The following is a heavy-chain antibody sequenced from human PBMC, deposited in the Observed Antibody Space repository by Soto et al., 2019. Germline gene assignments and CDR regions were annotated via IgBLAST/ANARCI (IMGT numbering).Heavy chain of an antibody. V-gene: IGHV3-33*01. Sequence: LRLSCAASGFTFSSYGMHWVRQAPGKGLEWVAVIWYDGSNKYYADSVKGRFTISRDNSKNTLYLQMNSLRAEDTAVYYCARDRVTFGGVIVKFDAFDIWGQGTMVTVSS. CDR2: IWYDGSNK. J-gene: IGHJ3*02. D-gene: IGHD3-16*02. CDR3: ARDRVTFGGVIVKFDAFDI. CDR1: GFTFSSYG.